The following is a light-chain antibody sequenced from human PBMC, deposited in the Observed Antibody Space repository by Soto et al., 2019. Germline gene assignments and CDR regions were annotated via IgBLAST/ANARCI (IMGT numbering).Light chain of an antibody. CDR2: EVS. V-gene: IGLV2-8*01. CDR3: SSYSSSSRHV. J-gene: IGLJ1*01. CDR1: SSDVGGYKY. Sequence: QSVLTQPPSASGSPGQSVTISCTGTSSDVGGYKYVSWYQQHPGKVPKLMIYEVSKRPSGVPDRFSGSKSGNTASLTISGLQAEDEADYHCSSYSSSSRHVFGTGTKVTVL.